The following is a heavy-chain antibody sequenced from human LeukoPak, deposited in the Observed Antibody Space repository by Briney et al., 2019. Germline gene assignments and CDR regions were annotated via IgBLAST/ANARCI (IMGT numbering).Heavy chain of an antibody. J-gene: IGHJ3*02. CDR3: ARAFPFDDYGDPDAFDI. V-gene: IGHV4-30-4*08. CDR2: IYDSGST. Sequence: SQPLSLTCTVSGVSMSSGAFYWSWIRQHPGKGLEWIGTIYDSGSTYYNPSLKSRVTISVDRSKNQFSLKLTSVTAADTAVYYCARAFPFDDYGDPDAFDIWGQGTMVTVS. CDR1: GVSMSSGAFY. D-gene: IGHD4-17*01.